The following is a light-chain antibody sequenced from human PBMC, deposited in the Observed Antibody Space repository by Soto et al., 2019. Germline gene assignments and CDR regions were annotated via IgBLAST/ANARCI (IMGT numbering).Light chain of an antibody. CDR3: SSYTSSSNWV. J-gene: IGLJ3*02. CDR1: NSDIGGYNY. V-gene: IGLV2-14*01. CDR2: EVS. Sequence: QSALTQPASVSGSPGQSITISCTGTNSDIGGYNYVSWYQQHPGKAPKLMIYEVSNRPSGVSNRFSGSKSGNAASLSISGLQSEDEADYYCSSYTSSSNWVFGGGTKLTVL.